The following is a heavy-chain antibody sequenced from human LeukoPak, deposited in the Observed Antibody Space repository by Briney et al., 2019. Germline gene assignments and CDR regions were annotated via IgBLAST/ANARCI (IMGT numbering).Heavy chain of an antibody. D-gene: IGHD6-19*01. Sequence: PSETLSLTYAVYVGSFSGYYWSWIRQPPGKGLEWIGEINHSGSTNYNSSLKSRVTISLDTSENQFSLKLSSVTAADTAVYYCARDLYSSGWGYFDYWGQGTLVTVSS. CDR3: ARDLYSSGWGYFDY. V-gene: IGHV4-34*01. CDR2: INHSGST. J-gene: IGHJ4*02. CDR1: VGSFSGYY.